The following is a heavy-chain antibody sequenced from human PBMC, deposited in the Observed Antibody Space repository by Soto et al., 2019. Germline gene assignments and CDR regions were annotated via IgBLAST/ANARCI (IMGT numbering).Heavy chain of an antibody. CDR3: AKAGAGTAEYFQH. V-gene: IGHV3-9*01. Sequence: PGGSLRLSCAASGFTFDDDAMHWVRQAPGKGLEWVSGISWNSGSIGYADSVKGRFTISRDNAKNSLYLQMNSLRAEDTALYYCAKAGAGTAEYFQHWGQGT. CDR2: ISWNSGSI. CDR1: GFTFDDDA. J-gene: IGHJ1*01. D-gene: IGHD6-19*01.